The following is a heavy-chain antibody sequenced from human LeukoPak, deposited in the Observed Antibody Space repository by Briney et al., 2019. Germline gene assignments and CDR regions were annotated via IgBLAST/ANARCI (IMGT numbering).Heavy chain of an antibody. CDR2: ISYDGSEK. V-gene: IGHV3-33*01. D-gene: IGHD7-27*01. Sequence: GGSLRLSCAASGFTFSSYGMHWVRQAPGKGLEWVGMISYDGSEKYYGDSVKGRFTISRDDSKSTLFLQMNSLRAEDTAVYYCARDFSGDYYFDYWGQGTLATVSS. CDR1: GFTFSSYG. J-gene: IGHJ4*02. CDR3: ARDFSGDYYFDY.